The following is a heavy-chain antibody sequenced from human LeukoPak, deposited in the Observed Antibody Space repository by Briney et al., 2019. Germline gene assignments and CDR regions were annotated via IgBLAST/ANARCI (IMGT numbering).Heavy chain of an antibody. Sequence: PSQTLSLTCTVSGGSISSGDYYWSWIRQPPGKGLEWIGYIYYSGSTYYNPSLKSRVTISVDRSKNQFSLKLSSVTAADTAVYYCARSSGYDVGYYFDYWGQGTLVTVSS. V-gene: IGHV4-30-4*01. CDR2: IYYSGST. D-gene: IGHD5-12*01. J-gene: IGHJ4*02. CDR3: ARSSGYDVGYYFDY. CDR1: GGSISSGDYY.